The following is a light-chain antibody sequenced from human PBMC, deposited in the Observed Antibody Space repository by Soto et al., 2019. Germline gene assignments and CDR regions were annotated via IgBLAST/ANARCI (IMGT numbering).Light chain of an antibody. Sequence: EIGMTQSPATLSVSPGERATLSCRASQSVSSNLAWYQQKPGQAPSLLIYGASTRATDVPDRFSGSGSGTDFTLTISGLQSEECAVYYCQHYDNWPLTFGGGTKVEIK. CDR3: QHYDNWPLT. J-gene: IGKJ4*01. CDR1: QSVSSN. V-gene: IGKV3-15*01. CDR2: GAS.